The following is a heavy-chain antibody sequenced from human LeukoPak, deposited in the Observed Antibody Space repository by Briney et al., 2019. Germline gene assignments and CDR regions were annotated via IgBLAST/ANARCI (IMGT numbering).Heavy chain of an antibody. V-gene: IGHV3-7*01. J-gene: IGHJ4*02. D-gene: IGHD5-12*01. CDR1: GFTFSRYW. Sequence: GGSLRLSCAASGFTFSRYWMSWVRQAPGKGLEWVANIKQDGSEKYYVDSVKGRFTISRDNAKNSLYLQMNSLRAEDTAVYYCARVGGGCDYDYWGQGTLVTVSS. CDR2: IKQDGSEK. CDR3: ARVGGGCDYDY.